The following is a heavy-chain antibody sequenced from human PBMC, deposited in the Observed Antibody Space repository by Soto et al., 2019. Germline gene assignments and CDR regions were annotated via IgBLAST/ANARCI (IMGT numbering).Heavy chain of an antibody. Sequence: PSETLSLTCSISGGSISNYYWSWIRQSPGNRLEWIGYIHYSGGTNSNPSLKSRVAMSVDTSKNQFSLKLSSVTAADTAVYYCARERYGSTLDYWGQGKLVTVSS. CDR1: GGSISNYY. J-gene: IGHJ4*02. CDR3: ARERYGSTLDY. CDR2: IHYSGGT. D-gene: IGHD3-10*01. V-gene: IGHV4-59*01.